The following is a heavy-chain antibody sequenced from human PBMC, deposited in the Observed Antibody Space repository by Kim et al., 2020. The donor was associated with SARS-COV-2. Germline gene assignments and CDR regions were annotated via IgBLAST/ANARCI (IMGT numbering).Heavy chain of an antibody. Sequence: ASVKVSCKASGYTFTSYGISWVRQAPGQGLEWMGWISAYNGNTNYAQKLQGRVTMTTDTSTSTAYMELRSLRSDDTAVYYCARVGLNWNDGREAFDIWGQGTMVTVSS. D-gene: IGHD1-20*01. J-gene: IGHJ3*02. CDR2: ISAYNGNT. CDR1: GYTFTSYG. V-gene: IGHV1-18*01. CDR3: ARVGLNWNDGREAFDI.